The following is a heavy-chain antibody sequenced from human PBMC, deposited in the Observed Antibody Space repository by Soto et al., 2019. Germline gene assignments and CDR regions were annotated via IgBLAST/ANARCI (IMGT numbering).Heavy chain of an antibody. CDR2: INGSGGT. J-gene: IGHJ4*02. D-gene: IGHD6-6*01. CDR3: AKNIYSVSSQTFDY. Sequence: GGSLRLSCEVSGFTFSNYAMNWVRQAPGRGLEWVSSINGSGGTFYADSVKGRLTISRDSSKDTLYLQMSSLRAEDTAVYYCAKNIYSVSSQTFDYWGQGTLVTVSS. CDR1: GFTFSNYA. V-gene: IGHV3-23*01.